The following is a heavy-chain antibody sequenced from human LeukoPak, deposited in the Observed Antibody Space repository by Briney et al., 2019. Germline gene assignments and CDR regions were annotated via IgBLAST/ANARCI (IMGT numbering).Heavy chain of an antibody. CDR2: IYYSGST. J-gene: IGHJ4*02. CDR3: ARDLGYYDRV. D-gene: IGHD3-22*01. V-gene: IGHV4-31*03. CDR1: GGSISSGGHY. Sequence: PSQTLSLTCTVSGGSISSGGHYGSWIRQHPGKGLEWIGYIYYSGSTYYNPSLKSRVTISVDTSKNQFSLKLSSVTAADTAVYYCARDLGYYDRVWGQGTLVTVSS.